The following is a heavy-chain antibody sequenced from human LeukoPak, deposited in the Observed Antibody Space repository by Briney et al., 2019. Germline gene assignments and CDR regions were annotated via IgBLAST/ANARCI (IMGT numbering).Heavy chain of an antibody. CDR2: ISGSGGST. D-gene: IGHD6-19*01. CDR1: GFTFSSYA. Sequence: GGSLRLSCAASGFTFSSYAMSWVRQAPGKGLEWVSAISGSGGSTYYADSVKGRFTISRDNSKNTLYLQMNSLRAEDTAVYYCAKVGQGRQWLVRGYYYYGMDVWGQGTTVTVSS. J-gene: IGHJ6*02. CDR3: AKVGQGRQWLVRGYYYYGMDV. V-gene: IGHV3-23*01.